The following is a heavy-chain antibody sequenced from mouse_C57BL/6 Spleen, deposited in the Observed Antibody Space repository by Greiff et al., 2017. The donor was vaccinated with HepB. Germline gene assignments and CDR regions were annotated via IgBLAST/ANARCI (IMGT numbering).Heavy chain of an antibody. CDR3: ARPYYGSSHWYFDV. CDR1: GFTFSDYG. Sequence: EVQLVESGGGLVKPGGSLKLSCAASGFTFSDYGMHWVRQAPEKGLEWVAYISIGSSTIYYADTVKGRFTISRDNAKNTLFLEMTRLSSEATAMYYCARPYYGSSHWYFDVWGTGTTVTVSS. D-gene: IGHD1-1*01. CDR2: ISIGSSTI. V-gene: IGHV5-17*01. J-gene: IGHJ1*03.